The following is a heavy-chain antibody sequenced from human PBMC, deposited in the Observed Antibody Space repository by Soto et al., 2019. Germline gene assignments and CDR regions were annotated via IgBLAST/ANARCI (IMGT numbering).Heavy chain of an antibody. D-gene: IGHD3-16*01. Sequence: QVQLVQSGAEVKKPGSSVNVSCKASGRPFRTDTISWLRQPPGQGLEWLGRIIPILGVANYAQKFQCRVSITADKAANTADMELSSLRAEDRARYYCAKLRGGADAEGYYVDLWGQGPLVTVSS. CDR1: GRPFRTDT. CDR2: IIPILGVA. J-gene: IGHJ4*02. V-gene: IGHV1-69*02. CDR3: AKLRGGADAEGYYVDL.